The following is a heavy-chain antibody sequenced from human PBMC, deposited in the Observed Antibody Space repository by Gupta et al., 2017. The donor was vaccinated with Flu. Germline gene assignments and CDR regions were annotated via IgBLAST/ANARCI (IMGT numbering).Heavy chain of an antibody. D-gene: IGHD6-13*01. Sequence: APGQGLEWMGGFIPIFGIANYAQKFQGRVTISADTSTSYMELSSLKSEDTAVYYCASPSPGLAATGTGAPYDNWGQGTLVTVSS. J-gene: IGHJ4*02. CDR2: FIPIFGIA. V-gene: IGHV1-69*17. CDR3: ASPSPGLAATGTGAPYDN.